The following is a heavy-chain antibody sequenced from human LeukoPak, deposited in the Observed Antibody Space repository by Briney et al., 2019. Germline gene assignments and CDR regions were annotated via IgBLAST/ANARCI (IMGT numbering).Heavy chain of an antibody. V-gene: IGHV4-59*11. Sequence: PSETLSLTCTVSGGSTTSHNWNWIRQPPGKGLEWIGCIFYSGRTYYNPSLKSRVSISVDMSKNQFSLRLTSVTAADTAVYYCARKNDFEIWGQGTLVTVSS. D-gene: IGHD2/OR15-2a*01. CDR3: ARKNDFEI. CDR1: GGSTTSHN. CDR2: IFYSGRT. J-gene: IGHJ3*02.